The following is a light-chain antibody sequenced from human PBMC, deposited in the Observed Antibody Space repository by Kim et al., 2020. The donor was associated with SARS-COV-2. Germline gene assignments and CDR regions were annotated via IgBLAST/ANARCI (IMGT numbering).Light chain of an antibody. Sequence: SSSLPPSPSVSVALGPTVRITCQGDSLRSYYATWYQQKPGQAPIVVMYGKNNRPSGIPDRFSGSSSGNTASLTITGTQAGDEADYYCNSRDSNDNVLFGGGTKLTVL. CDR1: SLRSYY. J-gene: IGLJ2*01. V-gene: IGLV3-19*01. CDR2: GKN. CDR3: NSRDSNDNVL.